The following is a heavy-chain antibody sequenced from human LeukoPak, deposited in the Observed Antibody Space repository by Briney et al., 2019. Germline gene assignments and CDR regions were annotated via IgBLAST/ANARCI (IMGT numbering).Heavy chain of an antibody. J-gene: IGHJ6*03. CDR2: IYYSGST. V-gene: IGHV4-31*03. CDR1: SGSITSGGYS. D-gene: IGHD4-11*01. CDR3: ARAPKGMTTVRYYYYYYMDV. Sequence: SQTLSLTCTVSSGSITSGGYSWNWLRQHPGTGLEWIEYIYYSGSTFYNPYLKSRVTMSVDTSKNQFSLKLSSVTAADTAVYYCARAPKGMTTVRYYYYYYMDVWGKGTTVTVSS.